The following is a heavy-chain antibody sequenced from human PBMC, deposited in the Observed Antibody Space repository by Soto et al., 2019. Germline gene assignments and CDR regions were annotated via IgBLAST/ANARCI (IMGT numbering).Heavy chain of an antibody. V-gene: IGHV1-8*01. Sequence: GXSXKVSFKASGYTXNTYDIDLVRQAPGQGLEWLGWMDPNSGSTGYAQNFQGRITMTRNISRNKAHMELSSPKSDDTAVYYCARERKFDFWRKGLGVWGQGTTATVSS. D-gene: IGHD3-3*01. CDR2: MDPNSGST. CDR1: GYTXNTYD. J-gene: IGHJ6*02. CDR3: ARERKFDFWRKGLGV.